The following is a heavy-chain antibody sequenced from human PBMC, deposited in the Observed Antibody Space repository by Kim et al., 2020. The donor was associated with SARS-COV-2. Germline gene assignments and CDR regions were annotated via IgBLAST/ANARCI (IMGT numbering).Heavy chain of an antibody. V-gene: IGHV3-23*01. J-gene: IGHJ6*02. D-gene: IGHD6-25*01. CDR3: AKAASAHYYYYGMDV. Sequence: DSVEGRFTISRDNSKNTLSLQMSSLRAEDTAVYYCAKAASAHYYYYGMDVWGQGTSVTVSS.